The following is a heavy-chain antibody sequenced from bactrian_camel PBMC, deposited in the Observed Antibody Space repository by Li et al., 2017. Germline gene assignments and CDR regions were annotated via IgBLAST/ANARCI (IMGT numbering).Heavy chain of an antibody. Sequence: HVQLVESGGGSVQAGGSLRLSCAASGYTYSSYCMGWFRQAPGKEREQVASIDSDGPTFYEDSVKGRFTISRDNAKNTLYLRLNSLRTEDTAMYYCAVDTTTYSPVFGQGTQVTVS. J-gene: IGHJ4*01. CDR2: IDSDGPT. CDR1: GYTYSSYC. V-gene: IGHV3S55*01. D-gene: IGHD5*01.